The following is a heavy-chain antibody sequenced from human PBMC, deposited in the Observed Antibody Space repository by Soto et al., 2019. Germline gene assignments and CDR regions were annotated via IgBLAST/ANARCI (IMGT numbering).Heavy chain of an antibody. J-gene: IGHJ5*02. Sequence: ASVKVSCKASGYPFSDNQIHWLRRAPGQGLEWMGRINPKSDDTNYAQKFQGRVTMTRDTSIDTAYLELTGLTSDDTAAYYCARKHSLDYIRWGLDPWGQGTLVTVSS. D-gene: IGHD4-4*01. CDR2: INPKSDDT. CDR1: GYPFSDNQ. V-gene: IGHV1-2*02. CDR3: ARKHSLDYIRWGLDP.